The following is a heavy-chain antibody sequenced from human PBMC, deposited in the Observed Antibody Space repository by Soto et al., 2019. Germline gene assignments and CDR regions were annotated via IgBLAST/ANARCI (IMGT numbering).Heavy chain of an antibody. V-gene: IGHV3-30-3*01. CDR2: ISYDGSNK. CDR1: GFTFSSYA. D-gene: IGHD6-13*01. CDR3: ARDPKSSSLLYYYYGMDV. Sequence: QVQLVESGGGVVQPGRSLRLSCAASGFTFSSYAMHWVRQAPGKGLEWVAVISYDGSNKYYADSVKGRFTISRDNSKNTLYLQMNSLRAEDTAVYYCARDPKSSSLLYYYYGMDVW. J-gene: IGHJ6*01.